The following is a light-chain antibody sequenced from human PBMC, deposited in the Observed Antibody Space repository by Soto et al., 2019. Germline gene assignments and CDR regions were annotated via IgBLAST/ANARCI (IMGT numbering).Light chain of an antibody. CDR2: SNN. J-gene: IGLJ3*02. CDR1: NSNIGSNV. V-gene: IGLV1-44*01. Sequence: QSVLTQPPSASGTPGQRVTISCSGSNSNIGSNVVNWYQQLPGTAPKLLLYSNNQRPSGVPDRFSGSKSGTSASLAISGLQSEDEADYYCGAWDDSLNGRVFGGGTKLTVL. CDR3: GAWDDSLNGRV.